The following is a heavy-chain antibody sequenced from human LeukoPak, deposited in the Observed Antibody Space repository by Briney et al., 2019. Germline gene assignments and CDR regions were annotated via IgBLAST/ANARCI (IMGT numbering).Heavy chain of an antibody. J-gene: IGHJ6*03. CDR1: GYTFTGCY. Sequence: GASVKVSCKASGYTFTGCYMHWVRQAPGQGLEWMGWINPNSGGTNYAQKFQGRVTMTRDTSISTAYMELSRLRSDDTAVYYCARGGWSGAPLYYYYYMDVWGKGTTVTISS. V-gene: IGHV1-2*02. CDR3: ARGGWSGAPLYYYYYMDV. CDR2: INPNSGGT. D-gene: IGHD6-19*01.